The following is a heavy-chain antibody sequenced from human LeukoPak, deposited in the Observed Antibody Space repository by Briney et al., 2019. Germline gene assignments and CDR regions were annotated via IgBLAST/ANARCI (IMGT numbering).Heavy chain of an antibody. Sequence: SETLSLTCTVSGYSITSAYYWGWIRQPPGKGLEWIGSFFLKGSTYYNPSLKSRVTISVDTSKNQFSLTLSSVTAADTAVYYCAKDGVPSRASLGDYYDSSGYLLDAFDIWGQGTMVTVSS. V-gene: IGHV4-38-2*02. CDR3: AKDGVPSRASLGDYYDSSGYLLDAFDI. CDR1: GYSITSAYY. J-gene: IGHJ3*02. D-gene: IGHD3-22*01. CDR2: FFLKGST.